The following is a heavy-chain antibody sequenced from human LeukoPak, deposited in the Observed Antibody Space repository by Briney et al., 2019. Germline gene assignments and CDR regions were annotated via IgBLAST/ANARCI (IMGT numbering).Heavy chain of an antibody. J-gene: IGHJ1*01. Sequence: PGPCLSLSWAASGLTVISYAMCSVRQAPGKGREWVSAIIVSGCTTYSADSVKARFTISRDNSKNTLYLQMNSLRAEDTAVYYCAKDLSSDYYDSSGYFFQHWGQGTLVTVSS. CDR2: IIVSGCTT. D-gene: IGHD3-22*01. CDR1: GLTVISYA. CDR3: AKDLSSDYYDSSGYFFQH. V-gene: IGHV3-23*01.